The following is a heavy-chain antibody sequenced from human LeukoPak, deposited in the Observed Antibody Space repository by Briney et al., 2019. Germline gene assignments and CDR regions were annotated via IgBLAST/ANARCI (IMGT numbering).Heavy chain of an antibody. Sequence: SVKVSCKTSGGTFSGYAISWVRQAPGQGLEWMGRIIPILGITTYAQRFQGRVTITADKSTSTGYMALSSLRSEDTAVYYCARDRVAVAAEGHDSWGQGTLVTVSS. CDR3: ARDRVAVAAEGHDS. CDR1: GGTFSGYA. V-gene: IGHV1-69*04. D-gene: IGHD6-19*01. J-gene: IGHJ4*02. CDR2: IIPILGIT.